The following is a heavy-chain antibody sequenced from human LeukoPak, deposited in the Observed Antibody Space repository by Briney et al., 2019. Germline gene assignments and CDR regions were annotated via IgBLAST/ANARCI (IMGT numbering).Heavy chain of an antibody. CDR3: AGTLRYFDWLSLGSWFDP. J-gene: IGHJ5*02. Sequence: SETLSLTCAVSGGSISSSNWWSWVRQPPGKGLEWIGEIYHSGSTNYNPSLKSRVTISVDKSKNQFSLKLSSVTAADTAVYYCAGTLRYFDWLSLGSWFDPWGQGTLVTISS. V-gene: IGHV4-4*02. CDR1: GGSISSSNW. CDR2: IYHSGST. D-gene: IGHD3-9*01.